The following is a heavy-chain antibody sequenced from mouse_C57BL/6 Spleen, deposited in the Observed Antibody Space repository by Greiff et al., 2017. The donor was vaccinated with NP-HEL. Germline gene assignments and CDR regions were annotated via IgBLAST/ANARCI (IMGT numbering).Heavy chain of an antibody. CDR1: GYTFTDYY. D-gene: IGHD2-4*01. CDR2: INPNNGGT. V-gene: IGHV1-26*01. J-gene: IGHJ4*01. CDR3: ARRGLRRTGYAMDY. Sequence: EVQLQQSGPELVKPGASVKISCKASGYTFTDYYMNWVKQSHGKSLEWIGDINPNNGGTSYNQKFKGKATLTVDKSSSTAYMELRSLTSEDSAVYYCARRGLRRTGYAMDYWGQGTSVTVSS.